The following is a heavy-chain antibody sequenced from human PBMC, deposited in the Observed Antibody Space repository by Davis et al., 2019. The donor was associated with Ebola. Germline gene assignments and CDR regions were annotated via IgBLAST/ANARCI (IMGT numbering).Heavy chain of an antibody. V-gene: IGHV5-51*01. CDR3: ARLVLIRGVIMRHNQNYCYYGMDV. Sequence: GESLKISCEGSEYSSTSYCIAWVRQMPGKGLEWMGIICPGDSDTRYSQSFQGQVTISADKSISTAYLQWSSLKASDTAMYYCARLVLIRGVIMRHNQNYCYYGMDVWGQGTTVTVSS. CDR1: EYSSTSYC. J-gene: IGHJ6*02. CDR2: ICPGDSDT. D-gene: IGHD3-10*01.